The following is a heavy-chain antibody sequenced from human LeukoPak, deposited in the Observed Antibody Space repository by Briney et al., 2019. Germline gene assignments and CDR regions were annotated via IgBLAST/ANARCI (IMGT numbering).Heavy chain of an antibody. V-gene: IGHV4-39*07. J-gene: IGHJ4*02. Sequence: SETLSLTCTVSGGSISSSSYYWGWIRQPPGKGLEWIGSIYYSGSTYYNPSLKSRVTISVDTSKNQFSLKLSSVTAADTAVYYCAREYYYDSSGHTLGYWGQGTLVTVSS. CDR1: GGSISSSSYY. D-gene: IGHD3-22*01. CDR2: IYYSGST. CDR3: AREYYYDSSGHTLGY.